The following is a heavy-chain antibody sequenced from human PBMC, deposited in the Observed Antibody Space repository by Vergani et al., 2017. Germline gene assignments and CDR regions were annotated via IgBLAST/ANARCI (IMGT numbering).Heavy chain of an antibody. V-gene: IGHV4-39*01. Sequence: QLQLQESGPGLVKPSETLSLTCTVSGGSISSSSYYWGWIRQPPGKGLEWIGSIYYSGSTYYNPSLKSRVTISVDTSKNQFSLKLSPVTAADTAVYYCARHKGITIFGVVILPFDPWGQGTLVTVSS. CDR3: ARHKGITIFGVVILPFDP. CDR1: GGSISSSSYY. CDR2: IYYSGST. J-gene: IGHJ5*02. D-gene: IGHD3-3*01.